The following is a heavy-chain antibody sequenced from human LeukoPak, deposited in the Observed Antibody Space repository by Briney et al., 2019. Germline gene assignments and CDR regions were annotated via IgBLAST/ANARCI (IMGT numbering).Heavy chain of an antibody. V-gene: IGHV4-59*01. D-gene: IGHD6-19*01. CDR1: GGSISSYY. CDR3: ARDMRSSGWGAY. CDR2: IYYSGST. Sequence: SETLSLTCTVSGGSISSYYWSWIRQPPGKGLEWIGYIYYSGSTNYNPSLKSRVTISVDTSKNQFSLKLSSVTAADTAVYYCARDMRSSGWGAYWGQGTLVTVSS. J-gene: IGHJ4*02.